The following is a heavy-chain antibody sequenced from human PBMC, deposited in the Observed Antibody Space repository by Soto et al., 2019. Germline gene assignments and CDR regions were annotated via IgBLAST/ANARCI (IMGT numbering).Heavy chain of an antibody. J-gene: IGHJ6*02. D-gene: IGHD1-1*01. CDR1: GGTFSSYP. Sequence: SVKVSCKASGGTFSSYPISWVRQAPGQGLEWMGGIIPIFGIANYAQKFPGRVTITADESTSTAYMELSSLRSEDTAVYYCAREQQVEPAYFYGMDVWGQGTTVTVSS. V-gene: IGHV1-69*13. CDR2: IIPIFGIA. CDR3: AREQQVEPAYFYGMDV.